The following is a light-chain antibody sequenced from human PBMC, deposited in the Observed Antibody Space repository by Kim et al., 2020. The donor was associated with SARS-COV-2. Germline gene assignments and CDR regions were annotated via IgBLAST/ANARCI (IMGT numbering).Light chain of an antibody. V-gene: IGKV4-1*01. CDR1: QSVLYSSNNVNY. Sequence: DIVMTQSPDSLAVSLGERATINCRSSQSVLYSSNNVNYLAWYQQKPGQPPKLLIYWASNRESGVPDRFSGSGSGTDFTLTISSLQAEDVAVYYCQQYYSTPQTFGQGTKLEI. J-gene: IGKJ2*01. CDR3: QQYYSTPQT. CDR2: WAS.